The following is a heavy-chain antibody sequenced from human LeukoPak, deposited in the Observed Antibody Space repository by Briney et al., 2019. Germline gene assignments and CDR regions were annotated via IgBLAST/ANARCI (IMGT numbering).Heavy chain of an antibody. CDR3: ARHSEPEFDYDDYGAFDI. J-gene: IGHJ3*02. CDR1: GGSISTSRYY. CDR2: MYYSGST. V-gene: IGHV4-39*01. Sequence: PSETLSPTCTVSGGSISTSRYYWGWIRQPPGKGLEWIGSMYYSGSTYYTPSLKSRVTISVDTSKNQFSLKLASVTAADTAVFYCARHSEPEFDYDDYGAFDIWGQGTMVTVSS. D-gene: IGHD4-17*01.